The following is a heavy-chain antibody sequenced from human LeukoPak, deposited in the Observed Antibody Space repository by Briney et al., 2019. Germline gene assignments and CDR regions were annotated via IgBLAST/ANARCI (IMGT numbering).Heavy chain of an antibody. J-gene: IGHJ4*02. CDR2: IFYSGST. CDR3: ARVGEATLIEDYFDY. V-gene: IGHV4-59*08. CDR1: GDSISSYY. D-gene: IGHD3-16*01. Sequence: SETLSLTCTVSGDSISSYYWSWIRQPPGKGLEWIGYIFYSGSTNYNPSLKGRVTISVDTSKNQFSLRLSSVTAADTAVYYCARVGEATLIEDYFDYWGQGALVTVSS.